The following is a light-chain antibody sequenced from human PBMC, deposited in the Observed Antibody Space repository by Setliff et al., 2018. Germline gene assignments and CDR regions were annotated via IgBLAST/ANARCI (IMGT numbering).Light chain of an antibody. V-gene: IGLV2-8*01. J-gene: IGLJ1*01. CDR2: EVS. CDR1: SRDVGGFNF. CDR3: CSYTDSSDLDV. Sequence: QSALAQPPSASGSPGQSVAISCTGTSRDVGGFNFVSWYQQHPGKAPKLIIYEVSKRPSGVPDRFSGSKSGNTASLTVSGLQPEDEADYYCCSYTDSSDLDVFGSGTKVTVL.